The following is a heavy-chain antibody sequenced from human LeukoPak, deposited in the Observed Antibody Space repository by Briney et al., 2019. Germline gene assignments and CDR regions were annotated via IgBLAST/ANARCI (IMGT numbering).Heavy chain of an antibody. CDR3: ARAKIQLWLKWIDY. D-gene: IGHD5-18*01. CDR1: GFTFSSYG. J-gene: IGHJ4*02. V-gene: IGHV3-30*02. Sequence: GGSLRLSCAASGFTFSSYGMHWVRQAPGKGLDWVAFIRYDGRNKYYADSVKGRFTISRDNSKNTLYLQMNSLRAEDTAVYYCARAKIQLWLKWIDYWGQGTLVTVSS. CDR2: IRYDGRNK.